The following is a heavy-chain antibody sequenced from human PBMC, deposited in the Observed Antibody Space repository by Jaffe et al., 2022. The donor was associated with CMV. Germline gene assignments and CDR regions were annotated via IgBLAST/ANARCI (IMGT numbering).Heavy chain of an antibody. J-gene: IGHJ5*02. CDR2: INPNSGGT. D-gene: IGHD3-22*01. V-gene: IGHV1-2*02. CDR3: ARALYYYDSSGNNWFDP. CDR1: GYTFTGYY. Sequence: QVQLVQSGAEVKKPGASVKVSCKASGYTFTGYYMHWVRQAPGQGLEWMGWINPNSGGTNYAQKFQGRVTMTRDTSISTAYMELSRLRSDDTAVYYCARALYYYDSSGNNWFDPWGQGTLVTVSS.